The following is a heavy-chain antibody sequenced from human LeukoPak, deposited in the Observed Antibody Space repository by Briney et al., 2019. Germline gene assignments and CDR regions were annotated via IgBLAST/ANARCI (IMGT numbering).Heavy chain of an antibody. Sequence: ASVKVSCKASGYTFTGYYMHWVRQAPGQGLEWMGWINPNSGGTNYAQKFQGRVTMTRDTSISTAYMELSRLRSDDTAVYYCATSTNFDWLLLVDYWGQGTLVTVSS. CDR1: GYTFTGYY. CDR3: ATSTNFDWLLLVDY. J-gene: IGHJ4*02. CDR2: INPNSGGT. V-gene: IGHV1-2*02. D-gene: IGHD3-9*01.